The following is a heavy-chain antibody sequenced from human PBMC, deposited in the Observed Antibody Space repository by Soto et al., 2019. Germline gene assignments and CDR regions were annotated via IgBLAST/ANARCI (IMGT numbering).Heavy chain of an antibody. CDR2: IVPSLDTT. D-gene: IGHD3-16*02. CDR3: ARWPQPRYTADPYAVDV. J-gene: IGHJ6*02. CDR1: GGTFSSSG. V-gene: IGHV1-69*11. Sequence: QVHLVQSGTEVKKPGSSVKVSCKASGGTFSSSGFSWVRQAPGQGLEWMGMIVPSLDTTNYAQKFQARVTITADEVTGTAYMELRSLRSEDTAVYYCARWPQPRYTADPYAVDVWGQGTRVIVFS.